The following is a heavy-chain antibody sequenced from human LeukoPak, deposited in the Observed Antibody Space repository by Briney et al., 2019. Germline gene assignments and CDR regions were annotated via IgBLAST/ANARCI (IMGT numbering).Heavy chain of an antibody. CDR1: GGSISSSSYY. CDR2: IYYSGST. CDR3: AREGYCSSTNCYNFNY. Sequence: PSETLSLTCTVSGGSISSSSYYWGWIRQPPGKGLEWIGSIYYSGSTYYNPSLKSRVTVSVDTSKNQFSLKLSSVTAADTAVYYCAREGYCSSTNCYNFNYWGQGTLVTVSS. D-gene: IGHD2-2*02. V-gene: IGHV4-39*02. J-gene: IGHJ4*02.